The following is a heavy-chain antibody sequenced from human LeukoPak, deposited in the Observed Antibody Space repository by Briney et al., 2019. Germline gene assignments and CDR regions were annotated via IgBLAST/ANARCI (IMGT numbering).Heavy chain of an antibody. J-gene: IGHJ5*02. Sequence: SETLSLTCTVSGYSISSGYYWGWIRQPPGKGLEWIGYIYYSGGTNYNPSLKSRVTISVDTSKNQFSLKLSSVTAADTAVYYCARGRISGLRRFGPWFDPWGQGTLVTVSS. V-gene: IGHV4-61*01. CDR2: IYYSGGT. CDR1: GYSISSGYY. D-gene: IGHD3-10*01. CDR3: ARGRISGLRRFGPWFDP.